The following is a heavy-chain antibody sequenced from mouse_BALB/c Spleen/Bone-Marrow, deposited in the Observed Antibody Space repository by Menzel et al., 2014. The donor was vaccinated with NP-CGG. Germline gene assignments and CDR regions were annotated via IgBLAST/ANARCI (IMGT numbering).Heavy chain of an antibody. V-gene: IGHV1-54*01. J-gene: IGHJ1*01. CDR1: GYAFTNYL. CDR2: INPGSGDT. D-gene: IGHD1-1*01. Sequence: QVQLGQSGAGLVRPGTSVKVSCKASGYAFTNYLIEWVKQRPGQGLEWIGVINPGSGDTNYNEKFKGKATLTADKSSNTAYMQFSSLTSDDSAVHFCARRYYVYGYVDAWGAGTKVNVSP. CDR3: ARRYYVYGYVDA.